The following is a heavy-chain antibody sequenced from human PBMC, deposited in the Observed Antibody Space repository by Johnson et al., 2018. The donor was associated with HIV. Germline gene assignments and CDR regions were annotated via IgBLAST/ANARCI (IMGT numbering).Heavy chain of an antibody. J-gene: IGHJ3*02. Sequence: QVQLVESGGGVVQPGRSLRLSCAASGFTFSNYGMHWVRQAPGKGLEWVAVISDDGTNTDDADSVKGRLTISRDNSKNTLYLQMNSRRTEDTAVYYCARDTLAGAYGDWPDAFDIWGQGTLVTVSS. CDR2: ISDDGTNT. V-gene: IGHV3-30*06. CDR3: ARDTLAGAYGDWPDAFDI. CDR1: GFTFSNYG. D-gene: IGHD2-21*02.